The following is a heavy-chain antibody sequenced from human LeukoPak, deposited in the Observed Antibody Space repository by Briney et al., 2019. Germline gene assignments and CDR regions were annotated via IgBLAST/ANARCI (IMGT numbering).Heavy chain of an antibody. Sequence: PGGSLRLSCSASGFTFSTYAMHWARQAPGKGLEYVLASSSKGDSTFYADSVKGRFTISRDNSKNTLYLQMSSLRTEDTAVYYCVKASSDYYYDSWGQGTLVTVSS. CDR1: GFTFSTYA. CDR2: SSSKGDST. J-gene: IGHJ5*01. CDR3: VKASSDYYYDS. V-gene: IGHV3-64D*06. D-gene: IGHD3-22*01.